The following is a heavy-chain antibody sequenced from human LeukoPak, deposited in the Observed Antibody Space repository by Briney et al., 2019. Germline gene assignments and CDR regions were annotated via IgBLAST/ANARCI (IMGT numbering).Heavy chain of an antibody. CDR1: GGSISSGGYS. CDR3: ARHPYGDPFDI. Sequence: KTSETLSLTCAVSGGSISSGGYSWSWIRQPPGKGLEWIAYIYSSGHTNYNPSLKSRVSMSLDTAKNQFALKLTSVTAADTAVYYCARHPYGDPFDIWGPGTMVTVSS. D-gene: IGHD4-17*01. V-gene: IGHV4-61*08. J-gene: IGHJ3*02. CDR2: IYSSGHT.